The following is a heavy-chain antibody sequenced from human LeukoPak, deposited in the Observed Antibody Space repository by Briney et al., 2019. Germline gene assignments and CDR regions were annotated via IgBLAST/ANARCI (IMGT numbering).Heavy chain of an antibody. D-gene: IGHD3-16*02. V-gene: IGHV4-39*07. CDR3: ARYDVWGSYRAFDY. J-gene: IGHJ4*02. CDR2: IYYSGST. CDR1: GGSISSYY. Sequence: SETLSLTCTVSGGSISSYYWSWIRQPPGKGLEWIGSIYYSGSTYYNPSLKSRVTISVDTSKNQFSLKLSSVTAADTAVYYCARYDVWGSYRAFDYWGQGTLVTVSS.